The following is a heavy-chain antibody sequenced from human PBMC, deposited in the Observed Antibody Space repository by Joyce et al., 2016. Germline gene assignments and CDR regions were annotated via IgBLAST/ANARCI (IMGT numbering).Heavy chain of an antibody. CDR2: IYSDGSND. Sequence: QVQLVESGGGVVQPGRSLRLSCAASGFTFKNFDMHWVRQTPGKGLEWVAVIYSDGSNDYYADSVGGRFTISRDNSKDTLFLQMDSLRADDTAIYYCARDWSVGAETPDHVFDSWGQGTLVTVSS. CDR1: GFTFKNFD. D-gene: IGHD1-26*01. J-gene: IGHJ4*02. V-gene: IGHV3-33*01. CDR3: ARDWSVGAETPDHVFDS.